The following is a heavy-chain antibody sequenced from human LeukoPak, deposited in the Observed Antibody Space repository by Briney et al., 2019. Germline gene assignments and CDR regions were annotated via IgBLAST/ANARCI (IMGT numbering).Heavy chain of an antibody. CDR1: XYTXTXFV. V-gene: IGHV1-3*04. J-gene: IGHJ4*02. Sequence: SXXXXXYTXTXFVIHXLRRAPGQRLEWMEWINIGDGDTKFSQKFQDRVTIARDTSASTAYMELRSLRSEDTAIYYCVRDRGGTGDSDYWGQGTLVTVSS. CDR2: INIGDGDT. CDR3: VRDRGGTGDSDY. D-gene: IGHD1-1*01.